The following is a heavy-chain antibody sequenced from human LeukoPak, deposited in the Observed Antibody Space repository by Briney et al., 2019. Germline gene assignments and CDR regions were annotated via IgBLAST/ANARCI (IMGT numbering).Heavy chain of an antibody. Sequence: GGSLRLSCAASGFTFSSYWMSWVRQAPGKGLEWVANIKQNGSEKYYVDSVKGRFTISRDNAKNSLYLQMNSLRAEDTAVYYCARDLAGPPQEAFDIWGQGTMVTVSS. CDR3: ARDLAGPPQEAFDI. V-gene: IGHV3-7*01. CDR2: IKQNGSEK. J-gene: IGHJ3*02. CDR1: GFTFSSYW.